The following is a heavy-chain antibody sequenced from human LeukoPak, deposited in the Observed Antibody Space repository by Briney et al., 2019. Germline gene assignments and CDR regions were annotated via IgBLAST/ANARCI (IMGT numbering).Heavy chain of an antibody. CDR1: GGSISSYY. CDR2: IYTSGST. D-gene: IGHD3-10*01. CDR3: ATRGYGSGSLTSNSFDP. V-gene: IGHV4-4*07. J-gene: IGHJ5*02. Sequence: SETLSLTCTVSGGSISSYYWSWIRQPAGKGLEWIGCIYTSGSTNYNPSLKSRVTMSVDTSKNQFSLKLSSVTAADTAVYYCATRGYGSGSLTSNSFDPWGQGTLVTVSS.